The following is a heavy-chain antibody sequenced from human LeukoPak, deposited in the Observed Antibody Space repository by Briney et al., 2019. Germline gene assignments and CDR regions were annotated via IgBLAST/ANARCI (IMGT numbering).Heavy chain of an antibody. J-gene: IGHJ4*02. Sequence: GGSLRLSCAASGFTFSSYGMHWFRQDPGKGLEWVALIRYDGISKYYADSVKGRFTISRDNSKNTLYLQMNSLGAEDTAVYYCAKALNQYSESYYFDYWGQGTLVTVSS. V-gene: IGHV3-30*02. CDR2: IRYDGISK. D-gene: IGHD1-26*01. CDR1: GFTFSSYG. CDR3: AKALNQYSESYYFDY.